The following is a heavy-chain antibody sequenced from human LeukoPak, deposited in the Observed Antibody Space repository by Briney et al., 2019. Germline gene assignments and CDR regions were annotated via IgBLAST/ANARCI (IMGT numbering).Heavy chain of an antibody. CDR1: GFTFSSSA. Sequence: GGSLRLSCAASGFTFSSSAMSWVRQAPGKGLEWVSDISGDGGSTYYAESVKGRFTISRDNAKNSLYLQMNSLRAEDTAMYYCARVAVAATLTDYWGQGTLVTVSS. CDR3: ARVAVAATLTDY. CDR2: ISGDGGST. V-gene: IGHV3-23*01. J-gene: IGHJ4*02. D-gene: IGHD6-19*01.